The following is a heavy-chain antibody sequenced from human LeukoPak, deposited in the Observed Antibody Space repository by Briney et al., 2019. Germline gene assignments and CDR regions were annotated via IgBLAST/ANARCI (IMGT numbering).Heavy chain of an antibody. V-gene: IGHV4-34*01. CDR3: ARGSGSHGRDWFDP. CDR1: GGSFSGYY. Sequence: SETLSLTCAVYGGSFSGYYWSWIRQPPGKGREGGGEINHSGSTNYNTSLKSRVTISVDESKNQFSLKLSSVTAADTAVYYCARGSGSHGRDWFDPWGQGTLVTVSS. J-gene: IGHJ5*02. CDR2: INHSGST. D-gene: IGHD1-26*01.